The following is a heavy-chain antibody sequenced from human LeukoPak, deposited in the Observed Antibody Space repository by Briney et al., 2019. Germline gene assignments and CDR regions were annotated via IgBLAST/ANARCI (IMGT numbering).Heavy chain of an antibody. J-gene: IGHJ4*02. CDR1: GFTFGDYA. V-gene: IGHV3-49*03. CDR2: IRSKAYGGTT. CDR3: TRGWLQFPLNFDY. D-gene: IGHD5-24*01. Sequence: GGSLRLSCTASGFTFGDYAMSWFRLAPGKGLEWVGFIRSKAYGGTTEYAASVKGRFTISRDDSKSIAYLQMNSLKTEDTAVYYCTRGWLQFPLNFDYWGQGTQVTVSS.